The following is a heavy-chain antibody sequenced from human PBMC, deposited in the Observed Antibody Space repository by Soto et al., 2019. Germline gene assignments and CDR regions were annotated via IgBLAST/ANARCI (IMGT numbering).Heavy chain of an antibody. CDR3: TTEYFTYSFYYYVDV. CDR1: GFTFSNAW. J-gene: IGHJ6*03. CDR2: IKSKTDGGTT. D-gene: IGHD3-9*01. Sequence: EVQLVESGGGLVKPGGSLRLSCAASGFTFSNAWMSWVRQAPGKGLEWVGRIKSKTDGGTTDYAAPVKGRFTISRDDSKNTLYLQMNSLKTDDTAVYYCTTEYFTYSFYYYVDVLGKGTTVTVSS. V-gene: IGHV3-15*01.